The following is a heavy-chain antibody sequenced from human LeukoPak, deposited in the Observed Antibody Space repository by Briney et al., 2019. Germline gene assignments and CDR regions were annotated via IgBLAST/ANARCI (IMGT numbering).Heavy chain of an antibody. CDR1: GFTFDDYA. CDR2: ISWDGGST. CDR3: AKGIADYYYYGMDV. Sequence: GGSLRLSCAASGFTFDDYAMHWVRQAPGKGLEWVSLISWDGGSTYYADSVKGRFTISRDNSKNSLYLQMNSLRAEDTALYYCAKGIADYYYYGMDVWGQGTTVTVSS. D-gene: IGHD6-13*01. J-gene: IGHJ6*02. V-gene: IGHV3-43D*03.